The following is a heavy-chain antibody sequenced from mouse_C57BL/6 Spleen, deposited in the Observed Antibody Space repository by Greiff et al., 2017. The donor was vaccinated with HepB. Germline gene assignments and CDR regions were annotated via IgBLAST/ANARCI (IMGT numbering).Heavy chain of an antibody. CDR2: IYPGDGDT. D-gene: IGHD1-1*01. Sequence: VKPGASVKISCKASGYAFSSSWMNWVKQRPGKGLEWIGRIYPGDGDTNYNGKFKGKATLTADKSSSTAYMQLSSLTSEDSAVYFCARSGGSSYDWYFDVWGTGTTVTVSS. J-gene: IGHJ1*03. CDR1: GYAFSSSW. CDR3: ARSGGSSYDWYFDV. V-gene: IGHV1-82*01.